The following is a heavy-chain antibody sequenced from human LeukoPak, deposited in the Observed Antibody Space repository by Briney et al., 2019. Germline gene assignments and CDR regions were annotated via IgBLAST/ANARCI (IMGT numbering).Heavy chain of an antibody. CDR3: ARSYSGSYAYAFDI. CDR1: GYTFTGYH. Sequence: ASVTVSCKASGYTFTGYHMHWVRQAPGQGLEWMGRINPNSGDTNYAQKFQGRVTMTRDTSASTAYMELSSLRSEDTAVYYCARSYSGSYAYAFDIWGQGTMVTVSS. J-gene: IGHJ3*02. CDR2: INPNSGDT. D-gene: IGHD1-26*01. V-gene: IGHV1-2*06.